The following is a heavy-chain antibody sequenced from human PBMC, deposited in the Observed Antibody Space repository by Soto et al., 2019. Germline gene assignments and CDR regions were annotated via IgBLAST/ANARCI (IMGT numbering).Heavy chain of an antibody. CDR3: ARPQRDCSGDNCYSPSDY. CDR1: GYTFTGYY. V-gene: IGHV1-46*01. J-gene: IGHJ4*02. Sequence: ASVKVSCKASGYTFTGYYMHWVRQAPGQGLEWMGIINPSDGSTRYAQTFQGRVTMTTDTSTSTAYMELSSLTSADTAVYYCARPQRDCSGDNCYSPSDYWGQGTPVTVSS. D-gene: IGHD2-15*01. CDR2: INPSDGST.